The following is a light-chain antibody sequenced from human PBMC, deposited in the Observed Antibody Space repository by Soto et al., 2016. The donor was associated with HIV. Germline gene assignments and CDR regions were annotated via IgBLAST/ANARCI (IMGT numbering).Light chain of an antibody. CDR1: KLGDKY. J-gene: IGLJ2*01. Sequence: SYELTQPPSVSVSSGQTASITCSGDKLGDKYASWYQQKPGQSPVLVIYEDKTRPSGIPVRFSGSNSGNTATLTISGTQAVDEADYYCEAWDRNIVVFGGGTRLNVL. CDR3: EAWDRNIVV. CDR2: EDK. V-gene: IGLV3-1*01.